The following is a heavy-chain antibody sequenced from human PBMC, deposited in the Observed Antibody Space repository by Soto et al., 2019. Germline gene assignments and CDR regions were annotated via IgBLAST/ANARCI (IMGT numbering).Heavy chain of an antibody. CDR1: GGSISSSSYY. V-gene: IGHV4-39*01. CDR2: IYYSGST. J-gene: IGHJ5*02. CDR3: ARPISSGWYSNWLDP. Sequence: SETLSLTCTVSGGSISSSSYYWGWIRQPPGKGLEWIGSIYYSGSTYYNPSLKSRVTISVDTSKNQFSLKLSSVTAADTAVYYCARPISSGWYSNWLDPWGQGTLVTVSS. D-gene: IGHD6-19*01.